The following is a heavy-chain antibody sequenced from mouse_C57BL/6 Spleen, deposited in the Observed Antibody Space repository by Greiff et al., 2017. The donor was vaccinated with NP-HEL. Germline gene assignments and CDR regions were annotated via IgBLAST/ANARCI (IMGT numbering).Heavy chain of an antibody. Sequence: LQQPGAELVKPGASVKMSCKASGYTFTSYWITWVKQRPGQGLEWIGDIYPGSGSTNYNEKFKSKATLTVDTSSSTAYMQLSSLTSEDSAVYYCARRERTTVVAHYAMDYWGQGTSVTVSS. CDR1: GYTFTSYW. CDR3: ARRERTTVVAHYAMDY. V-gene: IGHV1-55*01. CDR2: IYPGSGST. D-gene: IGHD1-1*01. J-gene: IGHJ4*01.